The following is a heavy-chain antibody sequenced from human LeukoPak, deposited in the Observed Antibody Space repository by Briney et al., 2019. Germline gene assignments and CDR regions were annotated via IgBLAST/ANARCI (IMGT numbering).Heavy chain of an antibody. J-gene: IGHJ4*02. CDR3: ASPGGGVVIPLGLFDY. V-gene: IGHV4-39*01. D-gene: IGHD3-3*01. CDR1: GGSISSSSYY. CDR2: IYYSGST. Sequence: SETLSLTCTVSGGSISSSSYYWGWIRQPPGKGLEWIGSIYYSGSTYYNPSLKSRVTISVDTSKNQFSLKLSSVTAADTAVYYCASPGGGVVIPLGLFDYWGQGTLVTVSS.